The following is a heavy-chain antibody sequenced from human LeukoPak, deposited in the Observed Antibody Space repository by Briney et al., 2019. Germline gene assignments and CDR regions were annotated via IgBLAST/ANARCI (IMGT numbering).Heavy chain of an antibody. Sequence: SGGSLRLSCAASGFTFSKSWMTWVRQAPGKGLEWVANIKPDGSETYYVDSVMGRFTISRDNAKNSVYLQMNSPRAEDTAVYYCARDRSISGVVTIDFWGQGTLVTVSS. D-gene: IGHD3-3*01. CDR1: GFTFSKSW. V-gene: IGHV3-7*01. J-gene: IGHJ4*02. CDR2: IKPDGSET. CDR3: ARDRSISGVVTIDF.